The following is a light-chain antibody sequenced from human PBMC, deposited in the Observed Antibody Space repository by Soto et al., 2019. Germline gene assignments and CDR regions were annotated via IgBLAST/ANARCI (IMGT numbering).Light chain of an antibody. CDR1: QTISSW. CDR3: QHYNSYSEA. CDR2: KAS. V-gene: IGKV1-5*03. J-gene: IGKJ1*01. Sequence: DIQMTQPPSTLSGSVGDRVTITCRASQTISSWLAWYQQKPGKAPKLLIYKASTLKSGVPSRFSGSGSGTEFTLTISSLQPDDFATYYCQHYNSYSEAFGQGTKGDIK.